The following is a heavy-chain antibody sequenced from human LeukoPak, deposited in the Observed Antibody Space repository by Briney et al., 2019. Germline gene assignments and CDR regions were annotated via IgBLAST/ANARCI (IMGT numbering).Heavy chain of an antibody. J-gene: IGHJ6*02. CDR2: IKQGGSDK. CDR3: AREFYNPFYYYYYGMDV. V-gene: IGHV3-7*01. CDR1: GFTFSRYW. Sequence: GGSLRLSCAASGFTFSRYWMSWVRQAQGKGLGWVGNIKQGGSDKYYVYSVKGRFTISRDNAKNSLYLQMNSLRAEDTAVYYCAREFYNPFYYYYYGMDVWGQGTTVTVSS. D-gene: IGHD1-1*01.